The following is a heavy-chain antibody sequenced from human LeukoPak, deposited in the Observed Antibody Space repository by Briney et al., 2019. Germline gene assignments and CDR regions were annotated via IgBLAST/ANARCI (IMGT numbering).Heavy chain of an antibody. J-gene: IGHJ3*02. CDR3: AKSVVVVAATSGFDI. CDR1: RFTFRSYG. V-gene: IGHV3-23*01. D-gene: IGHD2-15*01. CDR2: MSGSGSNT. Sequence: GGSLRLSCAVSRFTFRSYGMSWVRQAPGKGLEWVSAMSGSGSNTYYADSVKGRFTIPRDNSKNTLYLQMNSLRAEDTAVYYCAKSVVVVAATSGFDIWGQGTMVTVSS.